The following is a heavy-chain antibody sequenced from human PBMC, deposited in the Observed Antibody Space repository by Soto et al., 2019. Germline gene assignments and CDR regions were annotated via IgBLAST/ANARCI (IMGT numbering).Heavy chain of an antibody. CDR1: GFTFSDAW. CDR2: IKSKTDGGKT. D-gene: IGHD3-3*01. CDR3: TTIHRVLIQTGAP. J-gene: IGHJ5*02. V-gene: IGHV3-15*01. Sequence: PGGSLRLSCAASGFTFSDAWMSWVRQAPGKGLEWVGRIKSKTDGGKTDYAAPVKVRFTISTDDSKNTLYLQMNSLKTEDTGVYYCTTIHRVLIQTGAPWGQGTLVTVSS.